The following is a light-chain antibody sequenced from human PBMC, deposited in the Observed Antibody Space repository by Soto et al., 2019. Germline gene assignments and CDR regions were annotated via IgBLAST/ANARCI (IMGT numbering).Light chain of an antibody. V-gene: IGKV3D-20*02. CDR1: QSVPSTY. CDR2: GPP. Sequence: EIVLTQSPAILSLSPGERATLSCRASQSVPSTYFACYQQKAGQPPSLLITGPPNRATGTPDRFGGSGSGTDFPLTISRLEPEDFAVYYCHQRQSWLRTFGQGTKVDIK. J-gene: IGKJ1*01. CDR3: HQRQSWLRT.